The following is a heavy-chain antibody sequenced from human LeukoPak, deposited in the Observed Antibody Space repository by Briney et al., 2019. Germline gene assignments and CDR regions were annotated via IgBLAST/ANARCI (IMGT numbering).Heavy chain of an antibody. J-gene: IGHJ3*02. CDR3: ARGGIVVVPAAMGAFDI. Sequence: SVKVSCKASGYTFTGYYLHWVRQAPGQGLEWMGGIIPIFGTANYAQKFQGRVTITADESTSTAYMELSSLRSEDTAVYYCARGGIVVVPAAMGAFDIWGQGTMVTVSS. D-gene: IGHD2-2*01. V-gene: IGHV1-69*13. CDR2: IIPIFGTA. CDR1: GYTFTGYY.